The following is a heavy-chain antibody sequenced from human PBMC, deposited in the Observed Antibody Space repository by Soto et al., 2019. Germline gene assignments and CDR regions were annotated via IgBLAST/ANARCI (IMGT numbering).Heavy chain of an antibody. CDR3: ARGVTVFGLVSRFWFDP. Sequence: SETLSLTCTVSGGSISSGDYSWSWVRQSPGKGLEWIGHIYNNGITYYNTSLKSRVVISIDTSRNQFSLRLNSLTAADRAVFFCARGVTVFGLVSRFWFDPWGQGTVVTVSS. CDR2: IYNNGIT. J-gene: IGHJ5*02. CDR1: GGSISSGDYS. D-gene: IGHD3-3*01. V-gene: IGHV4-30-4*01.